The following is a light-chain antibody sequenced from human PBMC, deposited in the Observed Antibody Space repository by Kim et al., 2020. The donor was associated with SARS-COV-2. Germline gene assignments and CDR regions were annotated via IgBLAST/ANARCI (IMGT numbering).Light chain of an antibody. V-gene: IGLV2-11*01. CDR3: CSYAGSYV. J-gene: IGLJ1*01. CDR2: EGS. Sequence: PGQSVTISCTGTSSDVGGYNYVSWDQQQPGKAPKLMIYEGSKRPSGVPDRFSGSKSGNTASLTISGLQAEDEADYYCCSYAGSYVFGTGTKVTVL. CDR1: SSDVGGYNY.